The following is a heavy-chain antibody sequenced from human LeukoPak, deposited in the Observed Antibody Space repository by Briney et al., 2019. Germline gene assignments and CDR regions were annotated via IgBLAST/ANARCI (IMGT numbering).Heavy chain of an antibody. J-gene: IGHJ4*02. Sequence: GSVKVSCKASGYTFTGYYMHWVRQAPGQGREGMGWINPNRGGTNYAKKVKGRVTMTRDTANSTAYRELSRLRYGGRAGYYCARVRGSDKGSRCEYWGQGTLVTVSS. D-gene: IGHD6-13*01. CDR1: GYTFTGYY. CDR2: INPNRGGT. V-gene: IGHV1-2*02. CDR3: ARVRGSDKGSRCEY.